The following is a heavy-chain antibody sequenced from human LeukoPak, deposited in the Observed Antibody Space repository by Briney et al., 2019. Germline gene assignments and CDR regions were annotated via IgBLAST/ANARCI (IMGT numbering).Heavy chain of an antibody. D-gene: IGHD5-12*01. CDR1: GGSISSYY. V-gene: IGHV4-59*08. CDR3: ARHPYSGYAFDY. Sequence: PSETLSLTCTVSGGSISSYYWSWIRQPPGKGLEWIGYIYYSGGTNYNPSLKSRVTISVDTSKNQFSLKLSSVTAADTAVYYCARHPYSGYAFDYWGQGTLVTVSS. CDR2: IYYSGGT. J-gene: IGHJ4*02.